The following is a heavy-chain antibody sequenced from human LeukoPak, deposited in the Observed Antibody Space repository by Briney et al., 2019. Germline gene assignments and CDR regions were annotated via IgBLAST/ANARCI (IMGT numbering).Heavy chain of an antibody. CDR1: GFTFSSYA. D-gene: IGHD2-2*01. V-gene: IGHV3-23*01. Sequence: GGSLRLSCAASGFTFSSYAMSWVRQAPGKGLEWVSAISGSGGSTYYADSVKGRLTISRDNSKNTPYLQMNSLRAEDTAVYYCARVPAAIPVHYYYYGMDVWGQGTTVTVSS. J-gene: IGHJ6*02. CDR2: ISGSGGST. CDR3: ARVPAAIPVHYYYYGMDV.